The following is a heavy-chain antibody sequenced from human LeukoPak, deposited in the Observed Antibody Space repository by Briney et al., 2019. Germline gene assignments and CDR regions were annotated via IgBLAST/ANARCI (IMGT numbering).Heavy chain of an antibody. V-gene: IGHV3-48*03. Sequence: GSLRLPCAASGFSFSSYEMNWVRQAPGKGLEWVSYISSSGSTIYYADSVKGRFTISRDNAKNSLYLQMNSLRAEDTAVYYCARARYYDSSGLDFWGQGTLVTVSS. D-gene: IGHD3-22*01. CDR2: ISSSGSTI. CDR1: GFSFSSYE. J-gene: IGHJ4*02. CDR3: ARARYYDSSGLDF.